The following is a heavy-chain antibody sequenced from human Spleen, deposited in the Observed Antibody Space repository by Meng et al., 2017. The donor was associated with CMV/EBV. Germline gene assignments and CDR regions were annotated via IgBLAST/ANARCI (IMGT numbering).Heavy chain of an antibody. Sequence: GESLKISCEASGFTFSSYSMNWVRQAPGKGLEWVSSISRSNTYIYYADSVKGRFTISRDNAKNSLYLQMNSLRAEDTALYYCAKGGDYYYYYGMDVWGQGTTVTVSS. V-gene: IGHV3-21*04. CDR2: ISRSNTYI. J-gene: IGHJ6*02. CDR3: AKGGDYYYYYGMDV. CDR1: GFTFSSYS. D-gene: IGHD3-16*01.